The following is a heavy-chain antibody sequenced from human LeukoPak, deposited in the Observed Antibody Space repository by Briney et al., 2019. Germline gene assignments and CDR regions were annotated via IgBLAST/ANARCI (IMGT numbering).Heavy chain of an antibody. CDR1: GFAFSSYG. J-gene: IGHJ6*02. V-gene: IGHV3-23*01. CDR2: VTGRGST. Sequence: PGGSLRLSCAASGFAFSSYGMSWVRQAPGKGLDWVSAVTGRGSTKYADSVTGRFVISRDNSKNTLYLQMDNLRAEDTAVYYCAKDGGFEVYYYGMDVWGQGTTVTVSS. CDR3: AKDGGFEVYYYGMDV. D-gene: IGHD2-15*01.